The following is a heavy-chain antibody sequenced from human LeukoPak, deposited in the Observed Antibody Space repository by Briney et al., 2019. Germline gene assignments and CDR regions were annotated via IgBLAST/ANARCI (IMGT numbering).Heavy chain of an antibody. V-gene: IGHV3-30*02. CDR1: GFTFSSYG. CDR2: IWYDGSNK. J-gene: IGHJ5*02. Sequence: GGSLRLSCAASGFTFSSYGMHWVRQAPGKGLEWVAVIWYDGSNKYYADSVKGRFTISRDNSKNTLYLQMNSLRAEDTAVYYCAKDVSWNWFDPWGQGTLVTVSS. CDR3: AKDVSWNWFDP.